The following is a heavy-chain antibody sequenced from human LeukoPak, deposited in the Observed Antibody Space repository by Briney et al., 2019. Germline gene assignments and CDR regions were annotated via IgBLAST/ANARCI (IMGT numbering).Heavy chain of an antibody. CDR3: ARSSGATATGEDY. D-gene: IGHD2-21*02. J-gene: IGHJ4*02. CDR1: GFTFSTYD. CDR2: TSYDGRNK. Sequence: GGSLRLSCAASGFTFSTYDMHWVRQAPGKGLEWVAVTSYDGRNKYYADSVKGRFTISRDNSQDTLYLQMNTLRPEDTALYYCARSSGATATGEDYWGQGTLVTVSS. V-gene: IGHV3-30*04.